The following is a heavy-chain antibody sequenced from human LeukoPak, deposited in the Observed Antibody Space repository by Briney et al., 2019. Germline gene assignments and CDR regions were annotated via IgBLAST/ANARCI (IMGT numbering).Heavy chain of an antibody. D-gene: IGHD1-26*01. Sequence: GESLRISCQVSGYTFTSHWISWVRQMPGGGLEGRGKIDPSDSYTKYSPSFQGHVTISTDKSITTAYLQWSSLKASDTAMYYCARHVGITSASDYWGQGTLVTVSS. CDR1: GYTFTSHW. V-gene: IGHV5-10-1*01. CDR3: ARHVGITSASDY. J-gene: IGHJ4*02. CDR2: IDPSDSYT.